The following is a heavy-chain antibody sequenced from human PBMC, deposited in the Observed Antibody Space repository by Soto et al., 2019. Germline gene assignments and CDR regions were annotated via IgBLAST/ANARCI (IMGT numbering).Heavy chain of an antibody. CDR2: ISSTSSCR. V-gene: IGHV3-21*01. J-gene: IGHJ6*01. D-gene: IGHD3-10*01. CDR3: ARALGFGKGLAYYYGMDV. Sequence: WGSLRCCWASAVFTFSSYSMNWVRQAPGKGLEWVSPISSTSSCRYYADSVEGRFTISRDNAKNPLYLQMNRLRAEDTAVYYCARALGFGKGLAYYYGMDVWGQGTTVTVSS. CDR1: VFTFSSYS.